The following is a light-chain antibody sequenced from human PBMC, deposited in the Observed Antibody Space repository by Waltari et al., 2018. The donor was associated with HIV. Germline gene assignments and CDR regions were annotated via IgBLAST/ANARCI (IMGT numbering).Light chain of an antibody. Sequence: EIVLTQSPGTLSLSPGQRATLSCGASQSVGSSFLAWYQQKPGQAPRLLIYRTSTRATGTPDRFNGSWYGTDFILTISRLEPADSAVYYCQQYSTSTGYTFGQGTKLEIK. J-gene: IGKJ2*01. CDR1: QSVGSSF. CDR3: QQYSTSTGYT. CDR2: RTS. V-gene: IGKV3-20*01.